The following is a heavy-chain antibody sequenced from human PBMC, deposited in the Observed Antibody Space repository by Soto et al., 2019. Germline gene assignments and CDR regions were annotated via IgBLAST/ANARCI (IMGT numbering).Heavy chain of an antibody. D-gene: IGHD4-17*01. V-gene: IGHV1-8*01. CDR3: ARGVKYGAYSRGVGP. Sequence: QVQLVQSGAEVKKPGASVKVSCKASGSTFTSYDINWVRQATGQGLEYLGWMNPNSGDTAYVQKFQGRLTMTWDTSITTAYMELSGLRSEDTALFFCARGVKYGAYSRGVGPWGQGTLVTVSS. CDR1: GSTFTSYD. CDR2: MNPNSGDT. J-gene: IGHJ5*02.